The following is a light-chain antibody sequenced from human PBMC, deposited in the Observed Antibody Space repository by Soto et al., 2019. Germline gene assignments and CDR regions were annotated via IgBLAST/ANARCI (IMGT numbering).Light chain of an antibody. CDR1: QSVSNNY. V-gene: IGKV3-20*01. CDR2: GAS. CDR3: QQYGSSGT. Sequence: IGLTQSPGTLSLTPGERATLSCRASQSVSNNYLAWYQQKPGQAPRLLIYGASNRATGIPDRFSGSGSGTDFTLTISRLEPEDFAVYYCQQYGSSGTFGQGTKL. J-gene: IGKJ1*01.